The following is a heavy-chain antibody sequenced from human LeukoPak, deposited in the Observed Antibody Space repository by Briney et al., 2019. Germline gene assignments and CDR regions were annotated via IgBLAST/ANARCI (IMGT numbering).Heavy chain of an antibody. Sequence: GGSLRLSCAASGFTFSSYGMHWVRQAPGKGLEWVAVIWYDGSNKYYADSVKGRFTISRDNSKNTLYLQMNSLRAEDTAVYYCARAGWGVAGDFDYWGQGTLVTVSS. D-gene: IGHD6-19*01. V-gene: IGHV3-33*01. CDR3: ARAGWGVAGDFDY. J-gene: IGHJ4*02. CDR1: GFTFSSYG. CDR2: IWYDGSNK.